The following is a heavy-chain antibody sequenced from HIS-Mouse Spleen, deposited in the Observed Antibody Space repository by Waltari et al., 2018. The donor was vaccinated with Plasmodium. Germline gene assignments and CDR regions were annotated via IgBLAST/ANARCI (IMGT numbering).Heavy chain of an antibody. J-gene: IGHJ1*01. CDR1: GYTFTGYY. V-gene: IGHV1-2*02. Sequence: QVQLVQSGAEVKKPGASVKVSCKASGYTFTGYYMHWVRQAPGQGLEWMGWINPNRGGTNSAQKFQGRVTMTRDTSISTAYMELSRLRSDDTAVYYCARVLGYKAAAGTFVEYFQHWGQGTLVTVSS. CDR3: ARVLGYKAAAGTFVEYFQH. D-gene: IGHD6-13*01. CDR2: INPNRGGT.